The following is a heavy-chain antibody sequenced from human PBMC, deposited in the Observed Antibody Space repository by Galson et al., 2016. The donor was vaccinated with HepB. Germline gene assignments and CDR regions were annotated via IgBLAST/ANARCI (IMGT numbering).Heavy chain of an antibody. CDR1: GDSVSSNSAT. V-gene: IGHV6-1*01. J-gene: IGHJ4*02. CDR2: TYYRSQWYN. CDR3: ARAGRYGEGYFDA. Sequence: CAISGDSVSSNSATWIWVRQSPSRGLEWLGRTYYRSQWYNDYAVSVKSRITINPDTSKNQFSLQLNSVTPDDTAVYYCARAGRYGEGYFDAWGQGTLVTVSS. D-gene: IGHD5-18*01.